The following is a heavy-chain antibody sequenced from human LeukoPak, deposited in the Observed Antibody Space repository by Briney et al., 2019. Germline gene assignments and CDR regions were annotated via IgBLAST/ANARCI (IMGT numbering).Heavy chain of an antibody. CDR3: AHHSKCGGDCYSWFDP. CDR2: IDWDDDK. V-gene: IGHV2-70*12. Sequence: SGPTLVNPPQTLTLTCTFSGFSLSTSGMCVSWIRQPPGKALEWLALIDWDDDKYYSTSLKTRLTISKDTSKNQVVLTMTNMDPLDTATYYCAHHSKCGGDCYSWFDPWGQGTLVTVSS. CDR1: GFSLSTSGMC. D-gene: IGHD2-21*02. J-gene: IGHJ5*02.